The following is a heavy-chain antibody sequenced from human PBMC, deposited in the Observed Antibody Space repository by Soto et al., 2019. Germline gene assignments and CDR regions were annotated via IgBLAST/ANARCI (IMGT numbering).Heavy chain of an antibody. CDR2: ISAYNGNT. CDR3: AREGTDIVVVPAAIMDYYYGMDV. CDR1: GYTFTSYG. Sequence: QVQLVQSGAEVKKPGASVKVSCKASGYTFTSYGISWVRQAPGQGLEWMGWISAYNGNTNYAQKLQGRVTMTTDTSTSKAYMELRSLRSDDTAVYYCAREGTDIVVVPAAIMDYYYGMDVWGQGTTVTVSS. D-gene: IGHD2-2*01. J-gene: IGHJ6*02. V-gene: IGHV1-18*04.